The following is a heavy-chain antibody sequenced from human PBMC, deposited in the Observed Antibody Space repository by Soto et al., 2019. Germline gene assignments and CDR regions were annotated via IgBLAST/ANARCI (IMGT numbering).Heavy chain of an antibody. CDR2: ISTYNGNT. CDR1: GYKFTTYG. CDR3: ARGLGTNGLDV. J-gene: IGHJ6*02. V-gene: IGHV1-18*04. Sequence: QVQLLQSGAEVKKPGASVKVSCKASGYKFTTYGITWVRQAPGQGLEWLGGISTYNGNTDYAQNLQDRVTMTTETSTSTGYLEVRSLTSDDPAVYFCARGLGTNGLDVWGQGTTVTVSS. D-gene: IGHD7-27*01.